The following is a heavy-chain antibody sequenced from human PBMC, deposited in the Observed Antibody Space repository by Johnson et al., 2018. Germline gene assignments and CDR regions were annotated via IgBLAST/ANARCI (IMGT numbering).Heavy chain of an antibody. CDR3: AKPLRPVGGNAFDI. D-gene: IGHD6-19*01. CDR1: GFTFSIYG. J-gene: IGHJ3*02. Sequence: QVQLVQSGGGVVQPGRSLRLSCVASGFTFSIYGMHWVRQAPAKGLEWVAVISYDGSNKLHADSVKGRFTISRDNAKNTLYLQMNGLRAEDTAVYYCAKPLRPVGGNAFDIWGQGTVVTVSS. V-gene: IGHV3-30*18. CDR2: ISYDGSNK.